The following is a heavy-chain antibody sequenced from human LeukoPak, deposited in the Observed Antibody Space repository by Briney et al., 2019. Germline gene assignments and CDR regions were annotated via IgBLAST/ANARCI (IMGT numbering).Heavy chain of an antibody. CDR1: GGSISSSSYY. CDR3: ARGVSPYY. V-gene: IGHV4-39*07. J-gene: IGHJ4*02. D-gene: IGHD2-8*01. CDR2: IYYSGST. Sequence: SETLSLTCTVSGGSISSSSYYWGWIRQPPGKGLEWIGSIYYSGSTYYNPSLKSRVTISVDTSKNQFSLKLSSVTAADTAVYYCARGVSPYYWGQGTLVTVSS.